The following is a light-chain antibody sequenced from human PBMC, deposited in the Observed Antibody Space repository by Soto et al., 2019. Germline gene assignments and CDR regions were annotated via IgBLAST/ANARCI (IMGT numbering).Light chain of an antibody. Sequence: EIVLTQSPATLSLSLGERATLSRRASQSIGSYLAWYQHKLGQPPRLLIYDASNRATGIPVRFSGSGSGTDFTLTISSLEPEDFAVYYCQQRSTWPPFSFGPGTKVDIK. CDR1: QSIGSY. CDR3: QQRSTWPPFS. J-gene: IGKJ3*01. CDR2: DAS. V-gene: IGKV3-11*01.